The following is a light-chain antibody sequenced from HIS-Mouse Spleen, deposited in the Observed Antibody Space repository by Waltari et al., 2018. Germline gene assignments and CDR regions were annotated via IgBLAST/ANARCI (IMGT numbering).Light chain of an antibody. J-gene: IGLJ2*01. CDR2: RNN. Sequence: QSVLTQPPSASGTPGQRVTISCSGSSSNIGSNYVYWYQQLPGTAPKLLISRNNQRPSGVPERFSGSKSGTSASLAISGLRSEDEADYYCAAWDDSLSGPVFGGGTKLTVL. CDR1: SSNIGSNY. CDR3: AAWDDSLSGPV. V-gene: IGLV1-47*01.